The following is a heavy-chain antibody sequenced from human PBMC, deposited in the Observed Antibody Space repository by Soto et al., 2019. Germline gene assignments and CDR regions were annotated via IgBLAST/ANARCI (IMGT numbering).Heavy chain of an antibody. CDR2: IYYSGTT. CDR1: SGSIGTYF. CDR3: ARGRGGTYDAFDI. D-gene: IGHD1-26*01. V-gene: IGHV4-59*01. J-gene: IGHJ3*02. Sequence: QVQLRESGPGLVKPSETLSLTCTVSSGSIGTYFWSWIRQPPGKGLELIGYIYYSGTTNYNPSLKSRVTIFLDTSTNPYSLRLSSVTAADTAVYYCARGRGGTYDAFDIWGQGTLVTVSS.